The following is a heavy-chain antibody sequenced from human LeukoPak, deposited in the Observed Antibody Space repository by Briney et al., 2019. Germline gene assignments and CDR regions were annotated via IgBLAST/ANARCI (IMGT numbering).Heavy chain of an antibody. CDR3: ARAQYYYGSAPTFDY. Sequence: EASVKVSCKASGYTFTGYYMHWVRRAPGQGLEWMGWINPNSGGTNYAQQFQGRVTMTRDTSISTAYMELSRLRSDDTAVYYCARAQYYYGSAPTFDYWGQGTLVTVSS. CDR2: INPNSGGT. CDR1: GYTFTGYY. J-gene: IGHJ4*02. V-gene: IGHV1-2*02. D-gene: IGHD3-10*01.